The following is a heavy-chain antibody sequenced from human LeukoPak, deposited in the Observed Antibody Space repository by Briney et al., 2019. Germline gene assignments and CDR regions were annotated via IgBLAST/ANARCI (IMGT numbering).Heavy chain of an antibody. V-gene: IGHV1-24*01. D-gene: IGHD3-22*01. Sequence: ASVKVSCKVSGYTLTELSMHWVRQAPGKGLEWMGGFDPEDGETIYAQKSQGRVTMTEDTSTDTAYMELSSLRSKDTAVYYCATATKTYDSSGYFFDYWGQGTLVTVSS. J-gene: IGHJ4*02. CDR2: FDPEDGET. CDR3: ATATKTYDSSGYFFDY. CDR1: GYTLTELS.